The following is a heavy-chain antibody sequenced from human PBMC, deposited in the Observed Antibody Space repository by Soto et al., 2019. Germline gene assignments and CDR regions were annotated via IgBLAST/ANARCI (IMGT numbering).Heavy chain of an antibody. CDR2: ISGTGTTT. CDR1: GFTFSSYA. D-gene: IGHD2-8*01. J-gene: IGHJ4*02. Sequence: PGGSLRLSCAASGFTFSSYAMTWVRQAPGKGLEWVSTISGTGTTTYYADSVKGRFTISRDNSRNTLYLQTNSLRTEDTAVYYCVKAVYLLDFDYWGQGTLVTVSS. CDR3: VKAVYLLDFDY. V-gene: IGHV3-23*01.